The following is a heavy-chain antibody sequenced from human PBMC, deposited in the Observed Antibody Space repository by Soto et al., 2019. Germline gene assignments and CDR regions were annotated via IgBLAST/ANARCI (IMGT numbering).Heavy chain of an antibody. CDR3: ARVAPYCSSTSCSPPGGYYYYYMDV. CDR2: ISSNGGST. J-gene: IGHJ6*03. CDR1: GFTFSGYA. Sequence: PGGSLRLSCAASGFTFSGYAMHWVRQAPGKGLEYVSAISSNGGSTYYANSVKGRFTISRDNSKNTLYLQMGSLRAEDMAVYYCARVAPYCSSTSCSPPGGYYYYYMDVWGKGTTVTVSS. V-gene: IGHV3-64*01. D-gene: IGHD2-2*01.